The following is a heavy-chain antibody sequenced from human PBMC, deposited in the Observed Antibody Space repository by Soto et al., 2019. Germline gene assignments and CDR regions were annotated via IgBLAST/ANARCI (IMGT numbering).Heavy chain of an antibody. D-gene: IGHD5-18*01. CDR2: IYYSGMT. V-gene: IGHV4-31*03. CDR1: CVSVSTGGYF. Sequence: SETLSLTCTVSCVSVSTGGYFCTWIRQHPGKGLEWIGNIYYSGMTYYNPSLRGRVSISLNPSESQFSLKLNSVTAADTAVYYCARDSSGPGYSYGKFDYWGQGALVTVSS. J-gene: IGHJ4*02. CDR3: ARDSSGPGYSYGKFDY.